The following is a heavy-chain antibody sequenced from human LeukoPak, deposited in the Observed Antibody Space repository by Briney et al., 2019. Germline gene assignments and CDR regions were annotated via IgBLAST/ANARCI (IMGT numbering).Heavy chain of an antibody. D-gene: IGHD3-22*01. V-gene: IGHV3-33*01. CDR1: GFTFSSYG. CDR3: ARDNAHYDSSGYLGY. CDR2: IWYDGSNK. J-gene: IGHJ4*02. Sequence: GRSLRLSCAAPGFTFSSYGMHWVRQAPGKGLEWVTVIWYDGSNKYYADSVKGRFTISRDNSKNTLYLQMNSLRAEDTAVYHCARDNAHYDSSGYLGYWGQGTLVTVSS.